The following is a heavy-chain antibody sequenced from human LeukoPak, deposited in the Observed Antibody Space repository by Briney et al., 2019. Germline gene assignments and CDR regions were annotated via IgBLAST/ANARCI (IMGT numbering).Heavy chain of an antibody. CDR3: AATNDYGDYVGALDY. J-gene: IGHJ4*02. CDR2: IKQDGSEK. Sequence: GGSLRLSCAASGFTFSSYWMSWVRQAPGKGLEWVANIKQDGSEKYYVDSVKGRFTISRDNAKNSLYLQMNSLRAEDTAVYYCAATNDYGDYVGALDYWGQGTLVTVSS. D-gene: IGHD4-17*01. CDR1: GFTFSSYW. V-gene: IGHV3-7*01.